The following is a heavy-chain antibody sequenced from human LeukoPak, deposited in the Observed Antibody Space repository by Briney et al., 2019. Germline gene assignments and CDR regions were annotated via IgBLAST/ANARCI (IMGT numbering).Heavy chain of an antibody. V-gene: IGHV4-4*02. D-gene: IGHD6-13*01. CDR1: GGSISSSNW. J-gene: IGHJ4*02. Sequence: SETLSLTCAVSGGSISSSNWWSWVRQPPGKGLEWIGEIYHSGSTNYNPSLKSRVTISVDKSKNQFSLKLSSVTAADTAVYYCARDTGNSSRGFDYWGQGTLVTVSS. CDR2: IYHSGST. CDR3: ARDTGNSSRGFDY.